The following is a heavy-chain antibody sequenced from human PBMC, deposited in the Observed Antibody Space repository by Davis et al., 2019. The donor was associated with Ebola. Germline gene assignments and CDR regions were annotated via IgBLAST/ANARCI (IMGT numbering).Heavy chain of an antibody. Sequence: GGSLRLSCEGSGFSFGSQAMSWVRQAPGKGLEWVSVISTSGGSTFYADSVRGRFTISRDNAKNSLYLQMNSLRVEDTALYYCAKDSHAYGDYGGFDHWGRGTLVTVSS. CDR3: AKDSHAYGDYGGFDH. J-gene: IGHJ4*02. V-gene: IGHV3-23*01. CDR2: ISTSGGST. CDR1: GFSFGSQA. D-gene: IGHD4-17*01.